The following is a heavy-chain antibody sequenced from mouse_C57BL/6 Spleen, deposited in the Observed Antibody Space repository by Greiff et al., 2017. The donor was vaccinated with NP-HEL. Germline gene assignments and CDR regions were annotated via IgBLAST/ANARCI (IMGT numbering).Heavy chain of an antibody. V-gene: IGHV5-4*01. CDR1: GFTFSSYA. Sequence: EVQLQESGGGLVKPGGSLKLSCAASGFTFSSYAMSWVRQTPEKRLEWVATVSDGGSYTYYPDNVKGRFTISRDNAKNNLYLQMSHLKSEDTAMYYCARGRYYGSLAWFAYWGQGTLVTVSA. D-gene: IGHD1-1*01. CDR2: VSDGGSYT. CDR3: ARGRYYGSLAWFAY. J-gene: IGHJ3*01.